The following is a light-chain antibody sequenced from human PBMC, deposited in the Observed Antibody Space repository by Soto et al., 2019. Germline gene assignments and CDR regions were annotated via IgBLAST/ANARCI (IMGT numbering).Light chain of an antibody. CDR3: SSFTRSNSYV. J-gene: IGLJ1*01. Sequence: ALTQPASVSGSPGQSITISCTGTSSDVGAYNYVSWYQQHPGKVPKLMIYDVSDRPSGVSNRFSGSKSGNTASLTISGLQAEDEADYYCSSFTRSNSYVFGTGTKLTVL. CDR1: SSDVGAYNY. V-gene: IGLV2-14*03. CDR2: DVS.